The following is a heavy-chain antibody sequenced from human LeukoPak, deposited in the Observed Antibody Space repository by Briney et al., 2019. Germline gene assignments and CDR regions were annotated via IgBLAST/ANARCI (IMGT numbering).Heavy chain of an antibody. CDR2: INPNSGGT. V-gene: IGHV1-2*02. CDR3: ARDIQANGYDPGWFDS. CDR1: GYTFTDHY. J-gene: IGHJ5*01. D-gene: IGHD5-12*01. Sequence: ASVKVSCKASGYTFTDHYIHWVRQAPGQGLEWMGWINPNSGGTNYAQKFRGRVTMTRDTSISTAYMALSSLTSDDTAVYYCARDIQANGYDPGWFDSWGQGTLVTVSS.